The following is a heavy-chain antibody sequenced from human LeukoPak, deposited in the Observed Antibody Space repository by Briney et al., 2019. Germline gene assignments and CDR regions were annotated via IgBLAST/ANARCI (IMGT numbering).Heavy chain of an antibody. Sequence: PGGSLRLSCAASGFTFSSYAMSWVRQAPGKGLEWVSAISGSGGSTYYADSVKGRFTISRDNSKNTLYLQMNSLRAEDTAVYYCANTIDHTLYYFDYWGQGTLVTVSS. V-gene: IGHV3-23*01. CDR1: GFTFSSYA. J-gene: IGHJ4*02. D-gene: IGHD1-14*01. CDR3: ANTIDHTLYYFDY. CDR2: ISGSGGST.